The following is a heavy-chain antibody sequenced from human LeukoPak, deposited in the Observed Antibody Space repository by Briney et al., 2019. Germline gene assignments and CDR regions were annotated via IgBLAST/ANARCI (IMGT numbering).Heavy chain of an antibody. Sequence: GGSLRLSCAASGFPFSTYSMNWVRQAPGKGLEWVSYISSTSSTIYYADSVKGRFTISRDSAKNSLYLQMSSLRDDDTAVYYCTPHRDGNYPFDYWGQGTLVTVST. CDR2: ISSTSSTI. CDR3: TPHRDGNYPFDY. J-gene: IGHJ4*02. D-gene: IGHD1-7*01. CDR1: GFPFSTYS. V-gene: IGHV3-48*02.